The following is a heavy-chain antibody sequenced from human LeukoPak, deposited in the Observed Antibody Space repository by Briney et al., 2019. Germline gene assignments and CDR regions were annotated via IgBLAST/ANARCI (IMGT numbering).Heavy chain of an antibody. D-gene: IGHD5-12*01. CDR1: GYTFTSYG. J-gene: IGHJ6*03. CDR2: ISAYNGNT. V-gene: IGHV1-18*01. CDR3: ARSRGYVNYYYMDV. Sequence: ASVKVSCKASGYTFTSYGISWVRQAPGQGLEWMGWISAYNGNTNYAQKLQGRVTMTTDTSTSTVYMELSSLRSEDTAVYYCARSRGYVNYYYMDVWGKGTTVTVSS.